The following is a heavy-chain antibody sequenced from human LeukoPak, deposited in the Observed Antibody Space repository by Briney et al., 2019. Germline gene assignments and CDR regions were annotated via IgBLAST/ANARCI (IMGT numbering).Heavy chain of an antibody. D-gene: IGHD6-19*01. J-gene: IGHJ4*02. Sequence: GGSLRLSCAAPGFTFSSFAMSWVRQAPGKGLEWVSAVSASGATPYYADSVKGRFTISRDNSKNTLFLQINSLRAEDTAVYYCAKKLTVAGTFDYWGQGALVTVSS. CDR1: GFTFSSFA. CDR2: VSASGATP. V-gene: IGHV3-23*01. CDR3: AKKLTVAGTFDY.